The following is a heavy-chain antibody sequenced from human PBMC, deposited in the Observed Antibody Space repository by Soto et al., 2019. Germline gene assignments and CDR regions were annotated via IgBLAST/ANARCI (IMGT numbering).Heavy chain of an antibody. CDR1: EYTFTSYD. CDR3: ARVHTVTTYFDV. J-gene: IGHJ2*01. D-gene: IGHD4-17*01. V-gene: IGHV1-8*01. Sequence: QVQLVQSGAEVRKHGASVKVSCKASEYTFTSYDINWVRQASGQGLEWMGWMNPNSGNTGSAQRFQGRLTMTRNTSINTAYMQLTSLTSEDAAVYYCARVHTVTTYFDVWGRGTLVAVSS. CDR2: MNPNSGNT.